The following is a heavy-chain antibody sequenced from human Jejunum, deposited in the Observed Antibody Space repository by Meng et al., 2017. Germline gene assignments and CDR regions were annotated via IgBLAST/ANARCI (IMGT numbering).Heavy chain of an antibody. J-gene: IGHJ4*02. V-gene: IGHV1-3*04. CDR2: INTDNGDT. D-gene: IGHD2-15*01. CDR3: ARERQTSGEDY. CDR1: GYIFKNYA. Sequence: QGQRGQSAAEGEGPGASVKVSLKASGYIFKNYAMQWVRQAPGQRLDWIGWINTDNGDTQYSQTFQGRVTITRETSASTTYMELSSLRSEDTAVYFCARERQTSGEDYWGQGTLVTVSS.